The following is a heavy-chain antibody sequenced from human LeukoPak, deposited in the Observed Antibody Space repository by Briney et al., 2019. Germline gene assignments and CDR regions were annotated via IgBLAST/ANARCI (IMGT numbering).Heavy chain of an antibody. D-gene: IGHD6-19*01. CDR1: GFTFSSYS. CDR2: ISSSGSTI. Sequence: GGSLRLSCAASGFTFSSYSMNWVRQAPGKGLEWVSYISSSGSTIYYADSVKGRFTISRDNARNSLYLQMNSLRAEDTAVYYCARGYSSGRAAFDIWGQGTMVTVSS. V-gene: IGHV3-48*01. CDR3: ARGYSSGRAAFDI. J-gene: IGHJ3*02.